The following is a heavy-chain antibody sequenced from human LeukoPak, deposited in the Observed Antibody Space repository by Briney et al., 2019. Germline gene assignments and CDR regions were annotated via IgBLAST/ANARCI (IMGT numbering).Heavy chain of an antibody. V-gene: IGHV3-66*01. CDR2: IYSGGST. CDR3: AKRFGELTSENWFDP. CDR1: EFSVGSNY. Sequence: PGGSLRLSCAASEFSVGSNYMTWVRQAPGKGLEWVSLIYSGGSTYYADSVKGRFTISRDNSKNTLYLQMNSLRAEDTAVYYCAKRFGELTSENWFDPWGQGTLVTVSS. D-gene: IGHD3-10*01. J-gene: IGHJ5*02.